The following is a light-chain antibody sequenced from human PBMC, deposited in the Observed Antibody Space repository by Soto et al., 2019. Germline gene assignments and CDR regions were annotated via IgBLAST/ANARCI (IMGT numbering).Light chain of an antibody. CDR3: SSYTSTSTKV. Sequence: QSALTQPASVSGSPGQSITISCTGTSSDVGGYNYVSWYQQHPGKAPKLMIFEVSSRPSGVSYRFSGSKSGNTASLTISGLQAEDEADYYCSSYTSTSTKVFGTGTKVTVL. J-gene: IGLJ1*01. CDR1: SSDVGGYNY. CDR2: EVS. V-gene: IGLV2-14*01.